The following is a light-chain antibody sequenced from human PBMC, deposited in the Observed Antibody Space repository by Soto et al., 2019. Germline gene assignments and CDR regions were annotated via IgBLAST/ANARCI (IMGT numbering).Light chain of an antibody. Sequence: LAQPASVSGSPGQSITISCTGTSSDVGGYNYVSWYQQHPGKAPKLMIYEVSNRPSGVSNRFSGSKSGNTASLTISGLQAEDEADYYCSSYTSSSTVVFGGGTKVTVL. CDR2: EVS. CDR1: SSDVGGYNY. V-gene: IGLV2-14*01. J-gene: IGLJ2*01. CDR3: SSYTSSSTVV.